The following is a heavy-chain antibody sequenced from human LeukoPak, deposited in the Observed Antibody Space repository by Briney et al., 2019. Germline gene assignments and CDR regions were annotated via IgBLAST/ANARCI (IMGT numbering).Heavy chain of an antibody. CDR1: GFTFSSYG. J-gene: IGHJ4*02. CDR3: GSGIAVDY. D-gene: IGHD1-26*01. CDR2: TRYDGSNK. V-gene: IGHV3-30*02. Sequence: PGGSLRLSCAASGFTFSSYGMHWVRQAPGKGLEWVAFTRYDGSNKYYADSVKGRFTISRDNSKNTLYLQMNSLRAEDTAVYYCGSGIAVDYWGQGTLVTVSS.